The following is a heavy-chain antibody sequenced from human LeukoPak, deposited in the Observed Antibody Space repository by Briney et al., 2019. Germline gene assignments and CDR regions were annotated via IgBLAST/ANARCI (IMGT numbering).Heavy chain of an antibody. CDR3: ARERKQQLVYFDY. D-gene: IGHD6-13*01. Sequence: GGSLRLSCAASGFTFSSYWMSWVRQAPGKGLEWVSVIYSGGSTYYADSVKGRFTISRDNSKNTLYLQMNSLRAEDTAVYYCARERKQQLVYFDYWGQGTLVTVSS. CDR1: GFTFSSYW. V-gene: IGHV3-53*01. J-gene: IGHJ4*02. CDR2: IYSGGST.